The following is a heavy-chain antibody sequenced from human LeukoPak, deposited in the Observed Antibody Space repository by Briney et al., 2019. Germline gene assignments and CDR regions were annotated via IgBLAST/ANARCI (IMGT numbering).Heavy chain of an antibody. V-gene: IGHV1-2*02. CDR3: ARGQGSSWFDY. Sequence: ASVKVSCKASGYTXTGYYMHWVRQAPGQGLEWMEWIDPNAGVTYCAQKFQGRVTMARDTSISTAYLELSTVTSDDTAIYYCARGQGSSWFDYWGQGTLVTVSS. D-gene: IGHD6-13*01. CDR2: IDPNAGVT. J-gene: IGHJ4*02. CDR1: GYTXTGYY.